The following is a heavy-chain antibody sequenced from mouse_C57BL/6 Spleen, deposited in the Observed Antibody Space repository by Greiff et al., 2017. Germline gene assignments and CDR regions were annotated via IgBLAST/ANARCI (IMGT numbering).Heavy chain of an antibody. J-gene: IGHJ1*03. Sequence: EVKLVESGGGLVKPGGSLKLSCAASGFTFSSYAMSWVRQTPEKRLEWVATISDGGSYTYYPDNVKGRFTISRDNAKNNLYLQMSHLKSEDTAMYYCARVGTGTGYFDVWGTGTTVTVSS. CDR2: ISDGGSYT. CDR3: ARVGTGTGYFDV. D-gene: IGHD4-1*01. CDR1: GFTFSSYA. V-gene: IGHV5-4*03.